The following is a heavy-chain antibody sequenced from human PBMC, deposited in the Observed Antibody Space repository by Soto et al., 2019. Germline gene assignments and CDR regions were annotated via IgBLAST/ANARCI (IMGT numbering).Heavy chain of an antibody. Sequence: GASVKVSCKASGYTFTSYAMHWVRQAPGQRLEWMGWINAGNGNTKYSQKFQGRVTITRDTSASTAYMELSSLRSEDTAVYYCARDLKQQLKVFDYWGQGTLVTVSS. CDR3: ARDLKQQLKVFDY. CDR2: INAGNGNT. V-gene: IGHV1-3*01. D-gene: IGHD6-13*01. CDR1: GYTFTSYA. J-gene: IGHJ4*02.